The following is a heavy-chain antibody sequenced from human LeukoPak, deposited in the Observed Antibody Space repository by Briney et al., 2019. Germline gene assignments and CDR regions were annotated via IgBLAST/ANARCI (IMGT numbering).Heavy chain of an antibody. D-gene: IGHD3-10*01. Sequence: SETLSLTCTVSGGSISSSSYYWGWIRQPPGKGLEWIGSIYYSGSTYYNPSLKSRVTISVDTSKNQFSLKLSSVTAADTAVYYCARSYGSGSYYSYWGQGTLVTVSS. CDR2: IYYSGST. J-gene: IGHJ4*02. CDR1: GGSISSSSYY. CDR3: ARSYGSGSYYSY. V-gene: IGHV4-39*01.